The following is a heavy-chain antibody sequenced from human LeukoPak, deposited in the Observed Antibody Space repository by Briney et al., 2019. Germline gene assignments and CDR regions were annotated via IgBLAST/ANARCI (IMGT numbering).Heavy chain of an antibody. CDR3: ARGQFIAAAGIWYYFDY. J-gene: IGHJ4*02. V-gene: IGHV6-1*01. D-gene: IGHD6-13*01. Sequence: SQTLSLTCAISGDSVSSNSAAWNWIRQSPSRGLEWLGRTYYRSKWYNDYAVSVKSRITINPDTSRNQFSLQLNSVTPEDTAVYYCARGQFIAAAGIWYYFDYWGQGTLVTVSS. CDR2: TYYRSKWYN. CDR1: GDSVSSNSAA.